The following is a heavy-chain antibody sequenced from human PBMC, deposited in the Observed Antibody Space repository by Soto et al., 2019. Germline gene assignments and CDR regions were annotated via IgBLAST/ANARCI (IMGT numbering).Heavy chain of an antibody. Sequence: QVQLVESGGGLVKPGGSLRLSCAASGFTFSDYYMSWIRQAPGKGLEWVSYISSSSSYTNYADSVKGRFTISRDNAKNSLYLQMNGLRAEDTAVYYCARSYSDYDFWSGYYTAPDYWGQGTLVTVSS. V-gene: IGHV3-11*06. D-gene: IGHD3-3*01. CDR1: GFTFSDYY. CDR2: ISSSSSYT. CDR3: ARSYSDYDFWSGYYTAPDY. J-gene: IGHJ4*02.